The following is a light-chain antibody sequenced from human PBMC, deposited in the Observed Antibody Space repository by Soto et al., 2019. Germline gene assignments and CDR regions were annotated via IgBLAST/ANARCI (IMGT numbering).Light chain of an antibody. J-gene: IGLJ2*01. CDR1: TGAVTSGNY. CDR3: ARYYGGAQLV. Sequence: QTVVTQEPSLTVSPGGTVTLTCGSSTGAVTSGNYPSWFQQKPGQAPKTLIYTTNDKHSWTPARFSGSLLGGKAALTLSGVQPEDEADYYCARYYGGAQLVFGGGTKLTVL. V-gene: IGLV7-43*01. CDR2: TTN.